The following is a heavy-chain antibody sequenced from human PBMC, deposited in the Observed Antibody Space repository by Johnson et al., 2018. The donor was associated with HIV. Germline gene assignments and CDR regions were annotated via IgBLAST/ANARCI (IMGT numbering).Heavy chain of an antibody. V-gene: IGHV3-66*01. Sequence: VQLVESGGGVVQPGRSLRLSCAASGFTFSSFAMSWVRQAPGKGLEWVSVIYSGGSTYYAASGKGRFTIARDNSKNTLYLQMNSLRAEDTAVYYCARASPRSITIFGVVDDAFNIWGQGTMVTVSS. CDR2: IYSGGST. CDR1: GFTFSSFA. CDR3: ARASPRSITIFGVVDDAFNI. D-gene: IGHD3-3*01. J-gene: IGHJ3*02.